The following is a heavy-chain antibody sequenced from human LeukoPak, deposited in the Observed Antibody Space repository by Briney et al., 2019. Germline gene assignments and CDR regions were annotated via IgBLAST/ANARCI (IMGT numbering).Heavy chain of an antibody. V-gene: IGHV4-4*07. D-gene: IGHD2-2*01. CDR2: IYTSGST. CDR1: GGSISSYY. J-gene: IGHJ6*03. CDR3: ARDWLASDYYYYYYMDV. Sequence: PSETLSLTCTVSGGSISSYYWSWIRQPAGKGLEWIGRIYTSGSTNYNPSLKSRVTVSVDTSKNQFSLKLSSVTAADTAVYYCARDWLASDYYYYYYMDVWGKGTTVTVSS.